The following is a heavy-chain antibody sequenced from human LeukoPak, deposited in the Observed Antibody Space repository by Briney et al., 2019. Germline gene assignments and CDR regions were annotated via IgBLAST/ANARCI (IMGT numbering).Heavy chain of an antibody. CDR1: GYSFTSYW. Sequence: GESLQISCKGSGYSFTSYWIGWVRQLPGKGLEWMGIIYPGDSDTRYSPSFQGQVTISADKSISTAYLQWSSLKASDTAMYYCARHLFAYCGGDCYSAIGYWGQGTLVTVSS. V-gene: IGHV5-51*01. J-gene: IGHJ4*02. D-gene: IGHD2-21*02. CDR3: ARHLFAYCGGDCYSAIGY. CDR2: IYPGDSDT.